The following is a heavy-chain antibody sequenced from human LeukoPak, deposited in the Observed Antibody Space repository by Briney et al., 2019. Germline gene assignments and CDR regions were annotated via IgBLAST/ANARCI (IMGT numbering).Heavy chain of an antibody. V-gene: IGHV1-8*01. CDR2: MNPNSGNT. CDR1: GYTFTSYD. Sequence: GASVKVSCKASGYTFTSYDINWVRQATGQGLEGMGWMNPNSGNTGYAQKFQGRVTMTRNTSISTAYMELSSLRSEDTAVYYCARGVSEQQLVNFLNYYYYYYMDVWGKGTTVTISS. J-gene: IGHJ6*03. D-gene: IGHD6-13*01. CDR3: ARGVSEQQLVNFLNYYYYYYMDV.